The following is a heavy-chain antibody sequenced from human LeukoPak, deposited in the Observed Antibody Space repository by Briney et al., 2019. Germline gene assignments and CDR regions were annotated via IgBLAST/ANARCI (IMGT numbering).Heavy chain of an antibody. D-gene: IGHD5-18*01. CDR2: IYYSGST. J-gene: IGHJ4*02. V-gene: IGHV4-39*07. CDR1: GGSISSSSYY. CDR3: ARVFRGYSAY. Sequence: PSETLSFTCTVSGGSISSSSYYWGWIRQPPGKGLEWIGSIYYSGSTYYNPSLKSRVTISVDTSKNQFSLKLSSVTAADTAVYYCARVFRGYSAYWGQGTLVTVSS.